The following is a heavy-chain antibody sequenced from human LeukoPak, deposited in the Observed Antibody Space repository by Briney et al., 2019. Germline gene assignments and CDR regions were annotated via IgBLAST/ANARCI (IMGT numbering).Heavy chain of an antibody. CDR2: VYPAGSII. V-gene: IGHV5-51*01. J-gene: IGHJ5*02. CDR1: EYDFANYW. D-gene: IGHD2/OR15-2a*01. CDR3: ARRRYFDTYLDP. Sequence: GESLKISCKGPEYDFANYWIGWVRQMPGRGLEWMGIVYPAGSIIHYSPSFQGQVTISVDRSVSTAYLQWTSLKASDSAMYFCARRRYFDTYLDPWGQGALVTVSS.